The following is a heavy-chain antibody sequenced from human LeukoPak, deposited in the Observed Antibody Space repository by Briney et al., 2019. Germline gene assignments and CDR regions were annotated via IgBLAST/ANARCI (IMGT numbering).Heavy chain of an antibody. CDR1: GFTFDDYA. J-gene: IGHJ3*01. D-gene: IGHD6-13*01. CDR3: AKDRQKGSSLTAAGDAFDV. CDR2: ISWASGSL. V-gene: IGHV3-9*03. Sequence: SLRLSCIGSGFTFDDYAMHWVRQVPGKGLEWVSGISWASGSLAYADSVKGRSTVSRDNAKNSLYLQMNSLRSEDMALYYCAKDRQKGSSLTAAGDAFDVWGHGTMVIVSS.